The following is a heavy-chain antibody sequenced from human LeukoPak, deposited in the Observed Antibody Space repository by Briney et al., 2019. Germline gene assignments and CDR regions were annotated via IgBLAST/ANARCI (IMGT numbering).Heavy chain of an antibody. CDR1: GGSISSSSYY. J-gene: IGHJ4*02. CDR3: ARDPRYYFDY. CDR2: IYYSGST. V-gene: IGHV4-39*07. Sequence: SETLSLTCTVSGGSISSSSYYWGWIRQPPGKGLEWIGSIYYSGSTYYNPSLKSRVTISVDTSKNQFSLKLSSVTAADTAVYCCARDPRYYFDYWGQGTLVTVSS.